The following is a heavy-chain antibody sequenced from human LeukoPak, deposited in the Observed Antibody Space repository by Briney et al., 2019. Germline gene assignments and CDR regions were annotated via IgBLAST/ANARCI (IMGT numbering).Heavy chain of an antibody. J-gene: IGHJ4*02. V-gene: IGHV4-34*01. CDR3: ASSDYGEHSSDY. Sequence: KTSETLSLTCAVYGGSFSGYYWSWIRQPPGKGLEWIGEINHSGSTNYNPSLKSRVIISVDTSKNQFSLKLSSVTAADTAVYYCASSDYGEHSSDYWGQGTLVTVSS. D-gene: IGHD4-17*01. CDR1: GGSFSGYY. CDR2: INHSGST.